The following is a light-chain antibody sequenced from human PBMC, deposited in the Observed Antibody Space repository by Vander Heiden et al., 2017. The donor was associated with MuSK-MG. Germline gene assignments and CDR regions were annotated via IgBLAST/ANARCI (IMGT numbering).Light chain of an antibody. J-gene: IGLJ3*02. Sequence: QSVLTQPLSVSGAPGQRVIISCTGSSSNIGAGYDVHWYQQLSGAAPKLLISGNRNRPSGVPDRFPGSRSGSSASLAITGLLAGDEAEYYCQSYDTNLRTCVFGGGTKLTVL. CDR1: SSNIGAGYD. CDR3: QSYDTNLRTCV. CDR2: GNR. V-gene: IGLV1-40*01.